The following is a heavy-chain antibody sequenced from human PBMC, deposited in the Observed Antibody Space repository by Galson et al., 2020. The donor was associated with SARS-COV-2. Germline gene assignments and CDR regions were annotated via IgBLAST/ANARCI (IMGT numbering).Heavy chain of an antibody. CDR2: IWYDGSNQ. Sequence: GGSLRLSCTASGFTFSSYAMHWVRQAPRTGLERVAVIWYDGSNQYYADSVKGRFIISRDNSKNTLNLQMNSLRAEDTAVYYCAKGWRYYYYGMDVWGQGTTVTVSS. J-gene: IGHJ6*02. CDR1: GFTFSSYA. D-gene: IGHD3-3*01. CDR3: AKGWRYYYYGMDV. V-gene: IGHV3-33*06.